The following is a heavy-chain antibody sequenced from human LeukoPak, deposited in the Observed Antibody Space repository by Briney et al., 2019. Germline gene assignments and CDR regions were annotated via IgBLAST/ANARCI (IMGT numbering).Heavy chain of an antibody. CDR3: ARGPDYYDSSGYVKLRAAFDI. J-gene: IGHJ3*02. CDR2: IYYSGST. V-gene: IGHV4-30-4*01. D-gene: IGHD3-22*01. Sequence: PSQTLSLTCTVSGGSISSGDYYWSWIRQPPGKGLEWIGYIYYSGSTYYNPSLKSRVTISVDTSKNQFSLKLSSVTAADTAVYYCARGPDYYDSSGYVKLRAAFDIWGQGTMVTVSS. CDR1: GGSISSGDYY.